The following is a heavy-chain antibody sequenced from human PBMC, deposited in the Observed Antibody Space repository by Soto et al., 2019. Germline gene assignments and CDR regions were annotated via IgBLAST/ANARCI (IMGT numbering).Heavy chain of an antibody. CDR3: ARGGRGAGSDSLVDF. CDR1: GYTFTDFG. Sequence: QVQLVQSGPEVKKPGASVKVSCKASGYTFTDFGISWVRQAPGQGLQWMAWISGYNGNTKYAQKLQDRVTVSTDTSASTVYMELGSLRADDTAVYYCARGGRGAGSDSLVDFWGQGTVVTVSS. D-gene: IGHD3-10*01. V-gene: IGHV1-18*01. CDR2: ISGYNGNT. J-gene: IGHJ4*02.